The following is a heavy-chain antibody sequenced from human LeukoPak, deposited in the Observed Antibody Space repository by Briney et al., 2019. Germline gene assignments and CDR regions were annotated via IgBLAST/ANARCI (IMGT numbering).Heavy chain of an antibody. V-gene: IGHV3-11*04. Sequence: GGSLRLSCAASGFTFSDYYMSWLRQAPGKGLEWVSYISSSGSTIYYADSVKGRSTISRDNAKNTLYLQMNSLRAEDTAVYYCARKESGSGYYRAFDYWGQGTLVTVSS. J-gene: IGHJ4*02. CDR2: ISSSGSTI. CDR1: GFTFSDYY. CDR3: ARKESGSGYYRAFDY. D-gene: IGHD3-3*01.